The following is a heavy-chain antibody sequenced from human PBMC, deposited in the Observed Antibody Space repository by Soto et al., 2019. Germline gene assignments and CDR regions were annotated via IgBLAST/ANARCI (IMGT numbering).Heavy chain of an antibody. J-gene: IGHJ6*02. V-gene: IGHV4-34*01. CDR3: ARASAARSGMDV. CDR2: INHSGSS. D-gene: IGHD6-6*01. Sequence: PSETLSLTCAVYGGSFSGYFWSWIRQPPGKGLEWIGEINHSGSSHYNPSLKSRVTMSVDTSKNQFSLRLRSLTAADTAVYYCARASAARSGMDVWGQGTTVTVSS. CDR1: GGSFSGYF.